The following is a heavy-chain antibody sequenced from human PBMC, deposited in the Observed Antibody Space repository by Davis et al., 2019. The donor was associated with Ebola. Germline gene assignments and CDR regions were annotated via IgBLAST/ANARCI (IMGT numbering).Heavy chain of an antibody. Sequence: ASVKVSCKASGYTFTSYGISWVRQAPGQGLEWMGWISAYNGNTNYAQKLQGRVTMTTDTSTSTAYMELRSLRSDDTAVYYCARVPMITFGGVIVTRDDAFDIWGQGTMVTVSS. CDR1: GYTFTSYG. J-gene: IGHJ3*02. D-gene: IGHD3-16*02. CDR2: ISAYNGNT. V-gene: IGHV1-18*01. CDR3: ARVPMITFGGVIVTRDDAFDI.